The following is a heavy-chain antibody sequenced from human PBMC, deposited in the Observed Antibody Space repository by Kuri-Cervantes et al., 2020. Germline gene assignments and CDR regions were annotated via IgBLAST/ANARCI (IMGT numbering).Heavy chain of an antibody. CDR3: ARGPNYYYYDSSGPTGYFDY. CDR1: GGTFSSYA. V-gene: IGHV1-69*05. J-gene: IGHJ4*02. CDR2: IIPIFGTA. D-gene: IGHD3-22*01. Sequence: SVKVSCKASGGTFSSYAISWVRQAPGQGLEWMGGIIPIFGTANYAQKFQGRVTITTDESTSTAYMELSSLRSEDTAVYYCARGPNYYYYDSSGPTGYFDYWGQGTLVTVSS.